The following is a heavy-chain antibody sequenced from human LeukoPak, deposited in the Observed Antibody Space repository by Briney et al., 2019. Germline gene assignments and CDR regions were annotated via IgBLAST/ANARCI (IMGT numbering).Heavy chain of an antibody. CDR3: ARVWSGESCMDV. V-gene: IGHV3-21*01. CDR2: ISSSSSYI. CDR1: GFTFSSYS. J-gene: IGHJ6*03. D-gene: IGHD3-10*01. Sequence: GGSLRLSCAASGFTFSSYSMNWVRQAPGKGLEWVSSISSSSSYIYYADSVKGRFTISRDNAKNSLYLQMNSLRAEDTAVYYCARVWSGESCMDVWGKGTTVTISS.